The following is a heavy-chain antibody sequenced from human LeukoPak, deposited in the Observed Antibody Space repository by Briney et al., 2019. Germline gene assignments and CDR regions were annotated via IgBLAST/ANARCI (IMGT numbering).Heavy chain of an antibody. CDR1: GXSFSGYY. D-gene: IGHD2-15*01. CDR2: INHSGST. Sequence: SETLSLTCAVYGXSFSGYYWSWIRQPPGKGLEWIGEINHSGSTNYNPSLKSRVTISVDTSKNQFSLKLSSVTAADTAVYYCARGRCSGGSCYRYYYYGMDVWGQGTTVTVSS. V-gene: IGHV4-34*01. J-gene: IGHJ6*02. CDR3: ARGRCSGGSCYRYYYYGMDV.